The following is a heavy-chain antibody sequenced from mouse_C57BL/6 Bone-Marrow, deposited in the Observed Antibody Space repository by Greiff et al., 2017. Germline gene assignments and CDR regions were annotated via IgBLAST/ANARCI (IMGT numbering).Heavy chain of an antibody. J-gene: IGHJ3*01. CDR2: ISNGGGST. CDR1: GFTFSDYY. D-gene: IGHD2-10*02. V-gene: IGHV5-12*01. Sequence: EVQGVESGGGLVQPGGSLKLSCAASGFTFSDYYMYWVRQTPEKRLEWVAYISNGGGSTYYPDTVKGRFTISRDKAKNTLYLQMSRLKSEDTAMYYCARHRSMSFWGQGTLVTVSA. CDR3: ARHRSMSF.